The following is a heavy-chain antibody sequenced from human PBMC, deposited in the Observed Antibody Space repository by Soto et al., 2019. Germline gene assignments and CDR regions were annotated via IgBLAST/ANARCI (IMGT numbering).Heavy chain of an antibody. CDR3: AGGLGYCSNTNCYFYWFDP. D-gene: IGHD2-2*01. V-gene: IGHV4-39*01. J-gene: IGHJ5*02. Sequence: PSETLSLTCTVAGGSIRYISFYWAWIRQPPGRGLEWIGSIYYSGSAFYNPSLKSRVALSVDTSKNQFSLNLSSVTAADTAVYYCAGGLGYCSNTNCYFYWFDPWGQGTLVTVSS. CDR2: IYYSGSA. CDR1: GGSIRYISFY.